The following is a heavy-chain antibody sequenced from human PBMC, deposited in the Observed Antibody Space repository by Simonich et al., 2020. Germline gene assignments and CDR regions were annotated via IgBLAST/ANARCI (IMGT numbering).Heavy chain of an antibody. CDR1: GYTFTGYY. Sequence: QVQLVQSGAEVQKPGASVKVSCKASGYTFTGYYMHWVRQAPGQGLEWRGRINPNSGGTNYEQKFQGRVTRTRDTSISTAYMELSRLRSDDTAVYYCARVRFEAFDIWGQGTMVTVSS. V-gene: IGHV1-2*02. CDR3: ARVRFEAFDI. J-gene: IGHJ3*02. CDR2: INPNSGGT.